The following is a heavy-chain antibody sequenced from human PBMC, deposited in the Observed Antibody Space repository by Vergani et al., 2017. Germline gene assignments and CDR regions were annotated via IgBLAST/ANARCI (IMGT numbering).Heavy chain of an antibody. D-gene: IGHD5-12*01. CDR3: STPRLRFSYYYYYGMDV. J-gene: IGHJ6*02. Sequence: QVQLVQSGAEVKKPGGSVKVSCKVSGYTLTGLYMKWVRQAAGKGLEWIGGFDPEDGGTIYAQKFQGRVTMTEDTSTDTAYMELSSMSSENTAVSYSSTPRLRFSYYYYYGMDVWGQGTTVTVSS. CDR1: GYTLTGLY. V-gene: IGHV1-24*01. CDR2: FDPEDGGT.